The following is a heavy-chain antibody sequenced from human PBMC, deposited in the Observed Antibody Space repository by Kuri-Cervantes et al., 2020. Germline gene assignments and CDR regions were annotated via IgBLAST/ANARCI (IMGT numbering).Heavy chain of an antibody. CDR1: GGSISGSSYY. CDR3: ARHATDMTIFGVVITPYGMDV. D-gene: IGHD3-3*01. V-gene: IGHV4-39*01. Sequence: GSLRLSCTVSGGSISGSSYYWGWIRQPPGKRLEWIGSIYYSGSTYYNPSLKSRVTISVDTSKNQFSLKLSSVTAADTAVYYCARHATDMTIFGVVITPYGMDVWGQGTTVTVSS. CDR2: IYYSGST. J-gene: IGHJ6*02.